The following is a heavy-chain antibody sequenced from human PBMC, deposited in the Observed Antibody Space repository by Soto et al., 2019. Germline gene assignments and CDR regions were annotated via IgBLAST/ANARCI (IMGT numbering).Heavy chain of an antibody. CDR2: INHSGSS. CDR1: GGSFTGYS. D-gene: IGHD1-7*01. Sequence: PSETLSLTCAVYGGSFTGYSWTWIRQPPGKGLEWVGEINHSGSSNYNPSLKSRVTISVDTSKNQFSLKLSSVTAADTAVYYCARGFKELQLKYYFYYYGMDVWGQGTTVTVSS. V-gene: IGHV4-34*01. CDR3: ARGFKELQLKYYFYYYGMDV. J-gene: IGHJ6*02.